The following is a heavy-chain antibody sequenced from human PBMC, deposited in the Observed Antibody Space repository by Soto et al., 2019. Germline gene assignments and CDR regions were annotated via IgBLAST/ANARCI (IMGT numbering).Heavy chain of an antibody. CDR3: ARDYFDSSDYTTNWFDP. CDR2: IYHTGNA. V-gene: IGHV4-39*01. CDR1: GGSISNSRFY. D-gene: IGHD3-22*01. J-gene: IGHJ5*02. Sequence: SVTLSVTCSVSGGSISNSRFYWAWIRQPPGEGLEWIGSIYHTGNAYYNPSLKSRVTIFVDTSKNQFSLKLTSVTAADTALYYCARDYFDSSDYTTNWFDPWGRGTLVTVSS.